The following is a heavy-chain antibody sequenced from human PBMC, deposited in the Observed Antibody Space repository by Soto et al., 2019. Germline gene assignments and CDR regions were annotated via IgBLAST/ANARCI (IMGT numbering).Heavy chain of an antibody. D-gene: IGHD3-10*01. V-gene: IGHV3-23*01. J-gene: IGHJ6*02. Sequence: GSLRLSCAASGFTFSSYAMSWVRQAPGKGLEWVSAISASGDIAYYGDSVKGQFTIFRDNSKNTVYLQMISLRAEDTAVYYCAKSPYYYGSGSFQYYHGMDVWGQGATVTVSS. CDR3: AKSPYYYGSGSFQYYHGMDV. CDR2: ISASGDIA. CDR1: GFTFSSYA.